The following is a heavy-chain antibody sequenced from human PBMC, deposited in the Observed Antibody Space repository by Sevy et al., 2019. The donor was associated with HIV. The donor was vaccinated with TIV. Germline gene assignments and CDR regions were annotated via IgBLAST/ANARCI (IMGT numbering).Heavy chain of an antibody. V-gene: IGHV3-30*18. CDR2: IPYDGSSK. D-gene: IGHD3-22*01. Sequence: GGSLRLSCAASGFTFSSYAMHWVRQAPGKGLEWVAAIPYDGSSKYYADPVKGRLTISRDNSKNTLYLQMNSLRAEDTALYYCAKGQTDYYDTSGPVDYWGQGTLVTVSS. J-gene: IGHJ4*02. CDR3: AKGQTDYYDTSGPVDY. CDR1: GFTFSSYA.